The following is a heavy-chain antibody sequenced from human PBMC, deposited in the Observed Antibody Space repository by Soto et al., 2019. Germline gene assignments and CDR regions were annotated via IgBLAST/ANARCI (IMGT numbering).Heavy chain of an antibody. CDR2: LSWNSGSI. D-gene: IGHD3-16*02. CDR1: GFTFANYA. V-gene: IGHV3-9*01. CDR3: AQGKGLIATTHFDS. Sequence: PGGCLRLSCERSGFTFANYALHSVRQSAGKDLEWVSGLSWNSGSIGYADSVKGRFTISRDNAKKSLYLQMNDLTPDDTALYYCAQGKGLIATTHFDSWGQGTLVDVSS. J-gene: IGHJ4*02.